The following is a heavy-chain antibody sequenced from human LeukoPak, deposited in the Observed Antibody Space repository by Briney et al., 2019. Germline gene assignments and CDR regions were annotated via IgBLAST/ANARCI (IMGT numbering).Heavy chain of an antibody. D-gene: IGHD1-26*01. CDR3: ARRLVGATIYYFDS. V-gene: IGHV5-51*01. Sequence: PGGSLEISCKGSGCIFTSYWIGWVRPVPGKGLEWMGIIYPGESDTRYSPSFQGQVTISADKSISTAYLQWSSLKASDTAMYYRARRLVGATIYYFDSWGQGTLVTVSS. CDR2: IYPGESDT. CDR1: GCIFTSYW. J-gene: IGHJ4*02.